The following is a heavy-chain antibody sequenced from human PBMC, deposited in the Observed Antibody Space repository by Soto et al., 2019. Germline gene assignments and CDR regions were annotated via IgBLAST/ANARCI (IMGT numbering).Heavy chain of an antibody. Sequence: GGSMILSCAASGCNFSTYCRSWVRQNTGKGLEWVSGISASGGSTYYADSVKGRFTISRDNSKSTMYLQMNSLRAEDTALYYCAKSNRPTAPFDYWGLGTLVTVSS. J-gene: IGHJ4*02. D-gene: IGHD4-4*01. V-gene: IGHV3-23*01. CDR2: ISASGGST. CDR1: GCNFSTYC. CDR3: AKSNRPTAPFDY.